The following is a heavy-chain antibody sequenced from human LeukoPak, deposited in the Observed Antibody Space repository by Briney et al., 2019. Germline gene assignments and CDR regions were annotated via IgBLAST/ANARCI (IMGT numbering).Heavy chain of an antibody. J-gene: IGHJ3*02. Sequence: PGGSLRLSCAASGFTFSTYSMNWVRQAPGKGLEWVSAISGSGGSTYYADSVKGRFTISRDNSKNTLYLQMNSLRAEDTAVYYCAKGPTYIAVAEAFDIWGQGTMVTVSS. D-gene: IGHD6-19*01. V-gene: IGHV3-23*01. CDR1: GFTFSTYS. CDR2: ISGSGGST. CDR3: AKGPTYIAVAEAFDI.